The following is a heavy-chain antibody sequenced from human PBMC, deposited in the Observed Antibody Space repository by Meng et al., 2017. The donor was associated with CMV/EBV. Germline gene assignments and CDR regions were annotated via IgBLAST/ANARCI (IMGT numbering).Heavy chain of an antibody. Sequence: GESLKISCAASGFTFSSYAMSWVRQAPGKGLEWVSTISHSGGSTYYAGSVKGRFTISRDNSNSTLYVQMNSLRAEDTAVYYCAKVGWFGEKNDYWGQGTLVTVSS. D-gene: IGHD3-10*01. CDR2: ISHSGGST. V-gene: IGHV3-23*01. CDR3: AKVGWFGEKNDY. J-gene: IGHJ4*02. CDR1: GFTFSSYA.